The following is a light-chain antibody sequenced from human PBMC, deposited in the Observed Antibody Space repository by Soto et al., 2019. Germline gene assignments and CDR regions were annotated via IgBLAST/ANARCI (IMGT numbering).Light chain of an antibody. Sequence: EVVMTQSPATLSVSPGERATLSCRASQSVSTSLAWYQHKPGQAPRLLIFGAFARATRSPARFSGGGSGTEFTLTISSLQSEDFAVYYCQQYNNWPLLTFGGGTKVEIK. CDR1: QSVSTS. CDR2: GAF. J-gene: IGKJ4*01. CDR3: QQYNNWPLLT. V-gene: IGKV3D-15*01.